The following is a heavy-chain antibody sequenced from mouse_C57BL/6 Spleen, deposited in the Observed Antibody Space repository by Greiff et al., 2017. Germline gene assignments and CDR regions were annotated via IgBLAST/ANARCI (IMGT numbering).Heavy chain of an antibody. CDR1: GFTFSSYG. D-gene: IGHD2-1*01. Sequence: EVQLVESGGDLVKPGGSLKLSCAASGFTFSSYGMSWVRQTPDKRLEWVATISSGGSYTYYPDSVKGRFTISRDNAKNTLYLQMSSLKSEDTAMYYCARQGYGNYDFDYWGQGTTLTVSS. CDR3: ARQGYGNYDFDY. CDR2: ISSGGSYT. V-gene: IGHV5-6*01. J-gene: IGHJ2*01.